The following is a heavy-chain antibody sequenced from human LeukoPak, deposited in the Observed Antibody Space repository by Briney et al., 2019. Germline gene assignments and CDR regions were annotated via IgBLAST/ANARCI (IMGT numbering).Heavy chain of an antibody. CDR2: IYPGNSDT. Sequence: GESLKISCKGSGYIFTNYWIGWVRQVPGKGLEWMGIIYPGNSDTRYSPSFQGQVTISADKSISTAYLQWSSLKASDTAMYYCARHAGEPDIGAEYFQHWGQGTLVTVSS. J-gene: IGHJ1*01. CDR1: GYIFTNYW. CDR3: ARHAGEPDIGAEYFQH. V-gene: IGHV5-51*01. D-gene: IGHD2-15*01.